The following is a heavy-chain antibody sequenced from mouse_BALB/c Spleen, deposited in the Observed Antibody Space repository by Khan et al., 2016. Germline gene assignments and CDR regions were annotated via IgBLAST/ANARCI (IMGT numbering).Heavy chain of an antibody. CDR3: AREENALDY. V-gene: IGHV5-6-5*01. CDR1: GFTFSSYA. J-gene: IGHJ4*01. Sequence: EVELVESGGGLVKPGGSLKFSCAASGFTFSSYAMSWVRQTPEKRLEWVASISSGGTTYYSDSVKGRFTTPSDDARNILYLQMNSLRSEDTAIYYCAREENALDYWGQGTSVTVSS. CDR2: ISSGGTT.